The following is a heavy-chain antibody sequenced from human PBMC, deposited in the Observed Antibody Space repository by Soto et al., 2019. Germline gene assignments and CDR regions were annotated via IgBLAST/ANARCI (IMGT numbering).Heavy chain of an antibody. D-gene: IGHD2-8*01. CDR3: ASESGRTRGLDV. CDR1: GDTFSSYV. Sequence: QVQAVQSGAEVKKPGSSVKVSCKASGDTFSSYVISWVRQAPGQGLEWMGRIIPIFGTANLAQKFQGRVTITADESTSTADMELSSLRSEDTAIYYCASESGRTRGLDVWGQGTTITVSS. CDR2: IIPIFGTA. J-gene: IGHJ6*02. V-gene: IGHV1-69*18.